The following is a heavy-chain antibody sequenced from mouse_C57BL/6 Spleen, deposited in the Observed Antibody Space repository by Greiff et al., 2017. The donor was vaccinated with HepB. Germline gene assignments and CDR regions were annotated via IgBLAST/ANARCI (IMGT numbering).Heavy chain of an antibody. CDR2: IYIGNGYT. D-gene: IGHD2-5*01. J-gene: IGHJ1*03. V-gene: IGHV1-58*01. CDR1: GYTFTSYG. Sequence: EVQLQESGAELVRPGSSVKMSCKTSGYTFTSYGINWVKQRPGQGLEWIGYIYIGNGYTEYNEKFKGKATLTSDTSSSTAYMQLSSLTSEDSAIYFCARSSPPYYSNYNWYFDVWGTGTTVTVSS. CDR3: ARSSPPYYSNYNWYFDV.